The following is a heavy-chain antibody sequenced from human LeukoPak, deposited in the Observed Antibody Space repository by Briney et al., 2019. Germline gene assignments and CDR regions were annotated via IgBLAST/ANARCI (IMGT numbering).Heavy chain of an antibody. J-gene: IGHJ6*03. CDR2: ISGSGGST. CDR3: AKGIPGYYYYYDMDV. Sequence: GGSLRLSCAASGFTFSSYAMSWVRQAPGKGLEWVSAISGSGGSTYYADSVRGRFTISRDNSKNTLYLQMNSLRAEDTAVYYCAKGIPGYYYYYDMDVWGKGTTVTVSS. V-gene: IGHV3-23*01. CDR1: GFTFSSYA.